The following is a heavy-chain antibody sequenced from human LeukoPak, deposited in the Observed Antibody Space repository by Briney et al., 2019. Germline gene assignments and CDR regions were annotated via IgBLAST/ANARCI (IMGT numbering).Heavy chain of an antibody. CDR2: INGDGSNT. D-gene: IGHD3-22*01. CDR1: GFTFSSDA. Sequence: PGGSLRLSCIGTGFTFSSDAMGWVRQAPGKGLVWVSRINGDGSNTWYADSVKGRFTISRDNAKNTLYLQMNSLRAEDTAVYYCARGTYYYDSSGYYYSGSYFDYWGQGTLVTVSS. V-gene: IGHV3-74*01. CDR3: ARGTYYYDSSGYYYSGSYFDY. J-gene: IGHJ4*02.